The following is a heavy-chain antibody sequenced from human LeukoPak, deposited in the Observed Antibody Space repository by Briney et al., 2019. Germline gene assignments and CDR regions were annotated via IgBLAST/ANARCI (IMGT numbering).Heavy chain of an antibody. J-gene: IGHJ4*02. CDR2: IYSGGST. D-gene: IGHD5-18*01. CDR3: ARSQGDHCAYSYGSCYFDY. CDR1: GFTVSSNY. Sequence: PGGSRLSCAASGFTVSSNYMSWVRQAPGKGLEWVSIIYSGGSTNYADSVKGRFTISRDNSKNTVYLQMNSLRDDDTGVYYCARSQGDHCAYSYGSCYFDYWGQGTLVTVSS. V-gene: IGHV3-53*01.